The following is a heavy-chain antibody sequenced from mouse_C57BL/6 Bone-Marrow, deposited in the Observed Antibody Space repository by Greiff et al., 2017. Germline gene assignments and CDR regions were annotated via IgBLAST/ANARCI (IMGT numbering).Heavy chain of an antibody. Sequence: EVKLVESGGGLVKPGGSLKLSCAASGFTFSSYTMSWVRQTPEKRLEWVATISGGGGNTYYPDSVKGRYTISRDNAKTTLYLQMSSLRSEDTALYYCARHSAYYSNYGFAYWGQGTLVTVSA. D-gene: IGHD2-5*01. CDR1: GFTFSSYT. V-gene: IGHV5-9*01. J-gene: IGHJ3*01. CDR2: ISGGGGNT. CDR3: ARHSAYYSNYGFAY.